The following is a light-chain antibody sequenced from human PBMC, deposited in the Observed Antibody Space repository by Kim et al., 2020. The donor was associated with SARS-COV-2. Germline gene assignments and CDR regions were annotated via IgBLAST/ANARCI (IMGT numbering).Light chain of an antibody. J-gene: IGKJ4*01. CDR1: QSIGTW. CDR3: QEYNNHFPLT. Sequence: DIQMTQSPSTLSASVGDRVTITRRASQSIGTWLAWYQQKPGKAPKLLIYKASTLESGVPSRFSGSGSGTEFTLTISSLQPDDFATYYCQEYNNHFPLTFGGGTKVDIK. CDR2: KAS. V-gene: IGKV1-5*03.